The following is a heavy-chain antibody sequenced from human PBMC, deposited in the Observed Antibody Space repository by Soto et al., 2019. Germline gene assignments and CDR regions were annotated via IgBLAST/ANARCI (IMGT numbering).Heavy chain of an antibody. CDR2: ISDDGASI. CDR3: ARENSVQAWLHHFDH. V-gene: IGHV3-48*03. J-gene: IGHJ4*02. CDR1: GFSFSSFA. Sequence: PXVSLRLSCEASGFSFSSFAMNWVRQAPGRGLEWVSYISDDGASIYYADSLKGRFTISRDNAKNSLSLQMNNLRAEDTAVYYCARENSVQAWLHHFDHWGLGTLVTVSS. D-gene: IGHD5-18*01.